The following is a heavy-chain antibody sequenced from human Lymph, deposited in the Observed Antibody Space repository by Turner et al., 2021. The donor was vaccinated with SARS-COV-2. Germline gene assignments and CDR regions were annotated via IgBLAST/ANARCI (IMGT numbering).Heavy chain of an antibody. CDR3: AKDPGYCSGGSCYSRTYFDF. V-gene: IGHV3-43*02. J-gene: IGHJ4*02. CDR1: GFTFDYYA. D-gene: IGHD2-15*01. Sequence: EVQLVESGGGVVQPGGYLRLPCAASGFTFDYYAMHWVRQAPGKGLEWVSLISGDGGGTYYADSVKGRFTISRDNSKNSLSLQMNSLRAEDTALYYCAKDPGYCSGGSCYSRTYFDFWGQGTLVTVSA. CDR2: ISGDGGGT.